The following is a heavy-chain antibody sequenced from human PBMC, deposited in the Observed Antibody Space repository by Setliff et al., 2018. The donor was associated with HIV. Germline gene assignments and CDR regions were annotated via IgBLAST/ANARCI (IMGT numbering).Heavy chain of an antibody. Sequence: PSETLSLTCTVSGGSISTGGYYWSWIRQHPGKGLEWIGYIYNSGGTYYNPSLKSRITMSIDTSKKHFSLRLNSVTAAATAVYFCATDMDTAMALGHWGQGALVTVSS. D-gene: IGHD5-18*01. J-gene: IGHJ4*02. CDR1: GGSISTGGYY. V-gene: IGHV4-31*03. CDR2: IYNSGGT. CDR3: ATDMDTAMALGH.